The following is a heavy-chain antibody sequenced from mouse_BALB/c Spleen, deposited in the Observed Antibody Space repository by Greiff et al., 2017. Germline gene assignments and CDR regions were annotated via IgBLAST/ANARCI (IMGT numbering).Heavy chain of an antibody. CDR3: ARNDYDGGFEY. J-gene: IGHJ2*01. Sequence: VQLQQSGAELVKPGASVKLSCTASGFNIKDTYMHWVKQRPEQGLEWIGMIDPANGNTKYDPKFQGKATITADTSSNTAYLQLSSLTSEDTAVYYCARNDYDGGFEYWGQGTTLTVSS. CDR2: IDPANGNT. CDR1: GFNIKDTY. D-gene: IGHD2-4*01. V-gene: IGHV14-3*02.